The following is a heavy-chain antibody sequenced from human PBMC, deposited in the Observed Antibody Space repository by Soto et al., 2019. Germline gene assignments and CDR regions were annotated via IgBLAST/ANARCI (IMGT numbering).Heavy chain of an antibody. CDR2: IYYSGST. CDR1: GGSISSGGYY. Sequence: QVQLQESGPGLVKPSQTLSLTCTVSGGSISSGGYYWSWIRPHPGKGLEWIGYIYYSGSTYYNPSLKRRGTIAVDTSKNQFSRKLSSVTAADTAGYYCARAGRGVQLWYWGQGTLVTVSS. D-gene: IGHD5-18*01. V-gene: IGHV4-31*03. CDR3: ARAGRGVQLWY. J-gene: IGHJ4*02.